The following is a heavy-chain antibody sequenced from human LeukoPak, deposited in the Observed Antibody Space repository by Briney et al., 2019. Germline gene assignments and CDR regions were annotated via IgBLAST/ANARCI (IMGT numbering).Heavy chain of an antibody. Sequence: PSETLSLTCTVSGGSISSYYWSWIRQPPGKGLEWIGSIYYSGSTYYNPSLKSRVTISVDTSKNQFSLKLSSVTAADTAVYYCARVLAPMVRGVAFDIWGQGTMVTVSS. J-gene: IGHJ3*02. CDR3: ARVLAPMVRGVAFDI. V-gene: IGHV4-59*12. CDR1: GGSISSYY. CDR2: IYYSGST. D-gene: IGHD3-10*01.